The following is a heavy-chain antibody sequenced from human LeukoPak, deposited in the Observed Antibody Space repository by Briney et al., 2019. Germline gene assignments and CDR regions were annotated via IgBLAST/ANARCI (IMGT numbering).Heavy chain of an antibody. Sequence: SETLSLTCSVPGGSISTYYWSWIRQPPGKGLEWIGYIYDSGSTNYNPSLKSRVTISVDTSKYQFSLRLSSVTAADTAVYYCARVGGSNFYYYGMDVWGQGTTVTVS. CDR1: GGSISTYY. D-gene: IGHD1-26*01. J-gene: IGHJ6*02. CDR3: ARVGGSNFYYYGMDV. CDR2: IYDSGST. V-gene: IGHV4-59*01.